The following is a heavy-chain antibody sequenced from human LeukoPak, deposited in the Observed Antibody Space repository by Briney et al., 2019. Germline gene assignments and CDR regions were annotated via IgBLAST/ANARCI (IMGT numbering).Heavy chain of an antibody. CDR1: GGSISSSSYY. J-gene: IGHJ3*02. CDR2: IYYSGST. CDR3: ARGGYYAPAPDAFDI. Sequence: ASETLSLTCTVSGGSISSSSYYWGWIRQPPGKGLEWIGSIYYSGSTYYNPSLKSRVTISVDTSKNQFSLKLSSVTAADTAVYYCARGGYYAPAPDAFDIWGQGTMVTVSS. V-gene: IGHV4-39*01. D-gene: IGHD3-10*01.